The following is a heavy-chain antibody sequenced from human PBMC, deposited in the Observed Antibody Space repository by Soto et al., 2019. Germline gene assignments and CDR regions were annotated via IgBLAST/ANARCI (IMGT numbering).Heavy chain of an antibody. D-gene: IGHD4-17*01. CDR3: ARVPGDYGDVDGMDV. CDR1: GYTFTSYY. J-gene: IGHJ6*02. V-gene: IGHV1-46*01. CDR2: INPSGGST. Sequence: ASVKVSCKASGYTFTSYYMHWVRQAPGQGLEWMGIINPSGGSTSYAQKFQGRVTMTRDTSTSTVYMELSSLRSEDTAVYYCARVPGDYGDVDGMDVWGQGNTVTFSS.